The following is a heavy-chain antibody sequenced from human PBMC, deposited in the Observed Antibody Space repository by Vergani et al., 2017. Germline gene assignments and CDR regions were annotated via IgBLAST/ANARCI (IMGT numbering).Heavy chain of an antibody. CDR2: IYYSGRT. CDR3: ARSTIAAPTYYYYGMDV. D-gene: IGHD6-6*01. J-gene: IGHJ6*02. Sequence: QVQLQESGPGLVKPSQTLSLTCTVSGGSISSGDYYWSWIRQPPGKGLEWIGSIYYSGRTYYNPSLKSQVTISVDTSKNQFSLKLSSVTAADTAVYYCARSTIAAPTYYYYGMDVWGQGTTVTVSS. V-gene: IGHV4-30-4*01. CDR1: GGSISSGDYY.